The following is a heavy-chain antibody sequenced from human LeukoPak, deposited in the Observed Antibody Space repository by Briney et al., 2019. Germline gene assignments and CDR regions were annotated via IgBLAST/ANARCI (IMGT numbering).Heavy chain of an antibody. J-gene: IGHJ4*02. CDR2: IYYSGST. Sequence: PSETLSLTCIGSGGSINNYYWSWIRQPPGKGLEWIGYIYYSGSTNYNPSLKSRVTISVDTSKNQFSLNLTSVTPADTAVYYCARSGIYSGICDYWGQGTLVTVSS. CDR1: GGSINNYY. D-gene: IGHD1-26*01. V-gene: IGHV4-59*01. CDR3: ARSGIYSGICDY.